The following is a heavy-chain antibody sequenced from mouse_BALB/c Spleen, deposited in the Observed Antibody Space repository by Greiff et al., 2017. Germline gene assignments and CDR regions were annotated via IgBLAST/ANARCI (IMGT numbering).Heavy chain of an antibody. Sequence: DVQLQESGGGLVQPGGSLKLSCAASGFTFSSYTMSWVRQTPEKRLEWVAYISNGGGSTYYPDTVKGRFTISRDNAKNTLYLQMSSLKSEDTAMYYCARHRRGDAMDYWGQGTSVTVSS. V-gene: IGHV5-12-2*01. J-gene: IGHJ4*01. CDR3: ARHRRGDAMDY. CDR1: GFTFSSYT. CDR2: ISNGGGST.